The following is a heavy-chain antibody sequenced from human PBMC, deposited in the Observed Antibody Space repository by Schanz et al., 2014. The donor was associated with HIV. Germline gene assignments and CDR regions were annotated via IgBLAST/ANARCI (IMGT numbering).Heavy chain of an antibody. D-gene: IGHD4-17*01. CDR2: IWYDGSNK. V-gene: IGHV3-33*01. CDR3: ARGLPRFAVTTLDS. J-gene: IGHJ4*02. CDR1: GFTFSTYG. Sequence: QVQLVESGGGVVQPGRSLRLSCAASGFTFSTYGMHWVRQAPGKGLEWVAVIWYDGSNKYYADSVKGRFTISRDNSKNTLYLQMNSLRAEDTAVYYCARGLPRFAVTTLDSWGQGALVIVSS.